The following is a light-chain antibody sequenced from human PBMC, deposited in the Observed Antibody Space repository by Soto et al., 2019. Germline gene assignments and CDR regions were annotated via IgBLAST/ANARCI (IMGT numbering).Light chain of an antibody. CDR2: GVS. V-gene: IGKV3-20*01. CDR3: QQYGSSGT. J-gene: IGKJ1*01. Sequence: EIVLTQSPGTLSLSPGERATLSCRASQSVNSNYLAWHQQKPGQAPRLLIYGVSSRATGIPDRFSGSGSGTDFTLTISRLEPEDFAVYYCQQYGSSGTFGQGTKVDI. CDR1: QSVNSNY.